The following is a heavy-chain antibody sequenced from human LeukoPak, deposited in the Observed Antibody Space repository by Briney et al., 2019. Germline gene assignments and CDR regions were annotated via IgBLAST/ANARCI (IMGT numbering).Heavy chain of an antibody. CDR1: GFTFSSYW. V-gene: IGHV3-7*01. D-gene: IGHD1-1*01. CDR2: IKQDGSEK. J-gene: IGHJ4*02. Sequence: GGSLRLSCAASGFTFSSYWMSWVRQAPGKGLERVANIKQDGSEKYYVDSVKGRFTISRDNAKNSLYLQMNSLRAEDTAVYYCAREKYNWNDDLNYFDYWGQGTLVTVSS. CDR3: AREKYNWNDDLNYFDY.